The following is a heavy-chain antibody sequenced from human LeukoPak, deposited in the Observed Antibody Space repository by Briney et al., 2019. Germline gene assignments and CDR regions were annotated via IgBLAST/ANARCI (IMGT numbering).Heavy chain of an antibody. Sequence: GGSLRLSCAASGFTFDDYAMHWVRQAPGKGLEWVANIKQDGSEIHYVDSVRGRFTISRDDTQSSLYLQMSSLRTEDTAIYYCVKGRGWLHDFWGQGALVTVSS. J-gene: IGHJ4*02. CDR1: GFTFDDYA. CDR3: VKGRGWLHDF. V-gene: IGHV3-7*01. CDR2: IKQDGSEI. D-gene: IGHD5-24*01.